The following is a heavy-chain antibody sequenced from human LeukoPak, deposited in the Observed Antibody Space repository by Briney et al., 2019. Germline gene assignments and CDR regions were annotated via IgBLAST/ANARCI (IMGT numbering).Heavy chain of an antibody. J-gene: IGHJ4*02. V-gene: IGHV3-23*01. CDR2: ISGSGGST. CDR1: GFTFSSYA. Sequence: PGGSLRLSCAASGFTFSSYAMSWVRQAPGKGLEWVSAISGSGGSTYYADSVKGRFTISRDNSKNTLYLQMNSLRAEDTAVYYCAKDPFGGLVRAYYFDYWGQGTLVTVSS. CDR3: AKDPFGGLVRAYYFDY. D-gene: IGHD6-19*01.